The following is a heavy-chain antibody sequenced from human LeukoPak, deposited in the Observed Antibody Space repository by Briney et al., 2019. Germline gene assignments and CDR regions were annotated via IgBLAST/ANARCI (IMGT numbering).Heavy chain of an antibody. CDR3: ARDRGIGGDYDFWRVWSYPGYYMDV. D-gene: IGHD3-3*01. CDR1: GFTFSSYW. V-gene: IGHV3-7*01. Sequence: GGSLRLSCAASGFTFSSYWMSWVRQAPGKGLEWVANIKQDGSEKYYVDSVKGRFTISRDNAKNSLYLQMNSLRAEDTAVYYCARDRGIGGDYDFWRVWSYPGYYMDVWGKGTTVTVSS. CDR2: IKQDGSEK. J-gene: IGHJ6*03.